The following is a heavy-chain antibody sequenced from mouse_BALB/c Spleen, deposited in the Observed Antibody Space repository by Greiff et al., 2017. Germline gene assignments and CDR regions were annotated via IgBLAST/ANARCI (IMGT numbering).Heavy chain of an antibody. CDR3: ARAGDYGRYYYAMDY. Sequence: VQLKESGPGLVKPSQSLSLTCSVTGYSITSGYYWNWIRQFPGNKLEWMGYISYDGSNNYNPSLKNRISITRDTSKNQFFLKLNSVTTEDTATYYCARAGDYGRYYYAMDYWGQGTSVTVSS. V-gene: IGHV3-6*02. CDR1: GYSITSGYY. CDR2: ISYDGSN. J-gene: IGHJ4*01. D-gene: IGHD2-4*01.